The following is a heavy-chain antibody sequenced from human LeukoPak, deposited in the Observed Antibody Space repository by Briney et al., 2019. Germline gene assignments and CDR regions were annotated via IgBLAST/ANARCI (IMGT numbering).Heavy chain of an antibody. Sequence: GGSLRLSCAAPGFTFSSYWMHWVRQVTEKGLVWVSRVNPDGSSTTYADSVKGRFTSSRDNATNTLYLQMNRLRVEDTAVYYCGRGGSYGDYWGQGILVTVSS. V-gene: IGHV3-74*03. CDR2: VNPDGSST. CDR1: GFTFSSYW. CDR3: GRGGSYGDY. J-gene: IGHJ4*02. D-gene: IGHD3-16*01.